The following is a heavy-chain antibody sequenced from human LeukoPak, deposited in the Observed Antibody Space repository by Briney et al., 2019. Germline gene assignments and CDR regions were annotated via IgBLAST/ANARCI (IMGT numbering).Heavy chain of an antibody. V-gene: IGHV3-33*01. D-gene: IGHD6-19*01. J-gene: IGHJ1*01. CDR2: IWYDGSNK. CDR1: GFTFSSYG. Sequence: GGSLTLSCAASGFTFSSYGMHWVRQAPGKGLEWVAVIWYDGSNKYYADSVKGRFTISRDNSKNTLYLQMNSLRAEDTAVYYCASAGYSSGWYQGEYFQHWGQGTLVTVSS. CDR3: ASAGYSSGWYQGEYFQH.